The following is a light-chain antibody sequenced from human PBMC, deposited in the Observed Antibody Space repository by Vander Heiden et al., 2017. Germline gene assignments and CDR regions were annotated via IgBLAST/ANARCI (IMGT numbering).Light chain of an antibody. CDR1: NLGDKY. J-gene: IGLJ2*01. CDR3: QAWDSSIVV. V-gene: IGLV3-1*01. CDR2: QDN. Sequence: SYELTQPPSVSVSPGQTASITCSGDNLGDKYSCWYQQKPGQSPVLVIYQDNKRPSAIPERFSGSNSGDTATLTISGTQAMDEADYYCQAWDSSIVVFGGGTKLTVL.